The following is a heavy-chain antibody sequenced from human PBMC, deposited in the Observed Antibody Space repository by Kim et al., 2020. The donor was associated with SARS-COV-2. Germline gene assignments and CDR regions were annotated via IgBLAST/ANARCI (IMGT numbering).Heavy chain of an antibody. J-gene: IGHJ4*02. D-gene: IGHD6-13*01. V-gene: IGHV4-34*01. CDR2: INHSGST. CDR3: ARGSRGSSK. CDR1: GGSFSGYY. Sequence: SETLSLTCAVYGGSFSGYYWSWIRQPPGKGLEWIGEINHSGSTNYNPSLKSRVTISVDTSKNQFSLKLSSVTAADTAVYYCARGSRGSSKWGQGTLVTVSS.